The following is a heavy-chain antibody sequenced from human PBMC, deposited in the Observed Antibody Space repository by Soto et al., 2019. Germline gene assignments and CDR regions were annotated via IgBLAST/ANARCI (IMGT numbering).Heavy chain of an antibody. CDR2: INPLPTSGST. V-gene: IGHV1-46*01. D-gene: IGHD6-13*01. Sequence: QVQLVQSGAEVKKPGASVKVSCKASGYIFTNYYIHWVRQAPGQRVEWMAIINPLPTSGSTNYAQKFQGRVTVTRDTSTNTVYLELSSLRSDDTAVYYCARDLAAAAYWGQGTLVTVSS. CDR1: GYIFTNYY. J-gene: IGHJ4*02. CDR3: ARDLAAAAY.